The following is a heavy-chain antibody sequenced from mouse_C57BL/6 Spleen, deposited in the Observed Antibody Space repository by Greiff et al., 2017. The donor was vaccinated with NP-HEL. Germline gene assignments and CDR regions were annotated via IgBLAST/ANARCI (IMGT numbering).Heavy chain of an antibody. D-gene: IGHD3-2*01. J-gene: IGHJ3*01. Sequence: VHVKQSGPELVKPGASVKMSCKASGYTFTDYNMHWVKQSHGKSLEWIGYINPNNGGTSYNQKFKGKATLTVNKSSSTAYMELRSLTSEDSAVYYCARDREGFAYWGQGTLVTVSA. CDR2: INPNNGGT. V-gene: IGHV1-22*01. CDR1: GYTFTDYN. CDR3: ARDREGFAY.